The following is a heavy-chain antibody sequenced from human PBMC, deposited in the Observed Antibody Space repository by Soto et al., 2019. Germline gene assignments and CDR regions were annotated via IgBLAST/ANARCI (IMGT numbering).Heavy chain of an antibody. CDR1: GGTFSSYA. CDR2: IIPIFGTA. D-gene: IGHD2-21*01. V-gene: IGHV1-69*06. J-gene: IGHJ5*02. Sequence: GASVKVSCKASGGTFSSYAISWVRQAPGQGLEWMGGIIPIFGTANYAQKFQGRATITADKSTSTAYMELSSLRSEDTAVYYCARVGGDGYKIPLSWFDPWGQGTLVTVSS. CDR3: ARVGGDGYKIPLSWFDP.